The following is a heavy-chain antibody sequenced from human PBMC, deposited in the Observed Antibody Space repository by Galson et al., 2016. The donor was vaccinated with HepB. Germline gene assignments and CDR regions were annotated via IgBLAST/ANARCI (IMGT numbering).Heavy chain of an antibody. CDR1: GLTFSNNW. CDR3: AVYGNTRPSRSFGP. V-gene: IGHV3-7*03. Sequence: SLRLSCAGSGLTFSNNWMTWVRQAPGRGLEWVAYINQDGSNKAYVGSVKGRFTVPRDNAKNSLYLQMNSLRVEDTAVYYCAVYGNTRPSRSFGPWGQGTLVTVSS. CDR2: INQDGSNK. D-gene: IGHD2-8*01. J-gene: IGHJ5*02.